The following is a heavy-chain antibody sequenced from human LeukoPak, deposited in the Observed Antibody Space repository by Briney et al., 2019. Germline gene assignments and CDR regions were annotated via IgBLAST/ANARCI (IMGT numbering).Heavy chain of an antibody. V-gene: IGHV4-39*01. Sequence: SETLSLTCTVSGGSISNSSYFWGWIRQPPGKGLEWIGSIYFTGTTYYNPSLKSRGTVSENTSKNQLSLRVTSVTATDTAVYYCARGVNFCSSSHCRGDYFDSWGQGTLVTVSS. CDR1: GGSISNSSYF. CDR2: IYFTGTT. D-gene: IGHD2-2*01. CDR3: ARGVNFCSSSHCRGDYFDS. J-gene: IGHJ4*02.